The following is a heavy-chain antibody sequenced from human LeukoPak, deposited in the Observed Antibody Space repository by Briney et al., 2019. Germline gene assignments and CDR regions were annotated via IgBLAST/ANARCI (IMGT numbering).Heavy chain of an antibody. CDR1: GYSFTNYW. D-gene: IGHD2-21*02. J-gene: IGHJ5*02. V-gene: IGHV5-51*01. Sequence: PGESLQISCQGSGYSFTNYWIGWVRQMPGKGLEWMGIIYPGDSDTRYSPSFQGQVTLSADKSISTAYLQWSSLKASDTAMYYCARPDCSGDCPWGQGTLVTVSS. CDR2: IYPGDSDT. CDR3: ARPDCSGDCP.